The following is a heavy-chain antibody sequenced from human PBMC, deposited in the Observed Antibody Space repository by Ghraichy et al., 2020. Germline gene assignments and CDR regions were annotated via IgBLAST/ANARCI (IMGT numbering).Heavy chain of an antibody. CDR1: GFTFSSYS. J-gene: IGHJ4*02. CDR2: ISSSSSTI. V-gene: IGHV3-48*01. CDR3: ARERDYGDVSPGY. Sequence: LSLTCAASGFTFSSYSMNWVRQAPGKGLEWVSYISSSSSTIYYADSVKGRFTISRDNAKNSLYLQMNSLRAEDTAVYYCARERDYGDVSPGYWGQGTLVTVSS. D-gene: IGHD4-17*01.